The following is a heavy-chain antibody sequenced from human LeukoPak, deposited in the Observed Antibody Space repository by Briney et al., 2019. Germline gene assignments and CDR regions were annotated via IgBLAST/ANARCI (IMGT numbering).Heavy chain of an antibody. J-gene: IGHJ4*02. V-gene: IGHV3-15*01. CDR1: GFTFDDYG. Sequence: PGGSLRLSCAASGFTFDDYGMNWVRQAPGKGLEWVGRIKSKTDGGTTDYAAPVKGRFTISRDDSKNTLYLQMNSLKTEDTAVYYCTSPILSSSWYGGGDYWGQGTLVTVSS. CDR2: IKSKTDGGTT. CDR3: TSPILSSSWYGGGDY. D-gene: IGHD6-13*01.